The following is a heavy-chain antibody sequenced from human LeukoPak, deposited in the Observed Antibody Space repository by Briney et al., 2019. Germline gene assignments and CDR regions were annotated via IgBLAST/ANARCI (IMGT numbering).Heavy chain of an antibody. CDR1: GYTFTSYY. Sequence: ASVKVSCKASGYTFTSYYMHWVRQAPGQGLEWMGIINPSGGSTSYAQKFQGRVTMTRDTSTSTVYMELSSLRSEDTAVYYCARGGYYDILTGYYTRPFDYWGQGTLVTVSS. CDR2: INPSGGST. V-gene: IGHV1-46*01. D-gene: IGHD3-9*01. J-gene: IGHJ4*02. CDR3: ARGGYYDILTGYYTRPFDY.